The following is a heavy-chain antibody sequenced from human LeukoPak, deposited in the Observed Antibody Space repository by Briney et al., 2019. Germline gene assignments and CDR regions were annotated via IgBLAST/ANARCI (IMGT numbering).Heavy chain of an antibody. CDR2: ISAHNGNT. V-gene: IGHV1-18*01. J-gene: IGHJ4*02. CDR1: AYTFTNYG. Sequence: ASVKVSCKASAYTFTNYGIAWVRQAPGQGLEWMGGISAHNGNTNYAQKLQGRVSMTTDTATSTAYMELRSVASGDTAIYYCARDGYFDHWGQGTLVTVSS. CDR3: ARDGYFDH.